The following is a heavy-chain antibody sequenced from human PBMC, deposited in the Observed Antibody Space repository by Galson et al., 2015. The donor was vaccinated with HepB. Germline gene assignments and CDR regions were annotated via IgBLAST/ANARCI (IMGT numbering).Heavy chain of an antibody. CDR2: IYYSGST. J-gene: IGHJ1*01. CDR1: GGSISSYY. Sequence: SETLSLTCTVSGGSISSYYWSWIRQPPGKGLEWIGYIYYSGSTNYNPSLKSRVTISVDTSKNQFSLKLSSVTAADTAVYYCARSDDSWSGYYEGTLGHWGQGTLVTVSS. D-gene: IGHD3-3*01. V-gene: IGHV4-59*01. CDR3: ARSDDSWSGYYEGTLGH.